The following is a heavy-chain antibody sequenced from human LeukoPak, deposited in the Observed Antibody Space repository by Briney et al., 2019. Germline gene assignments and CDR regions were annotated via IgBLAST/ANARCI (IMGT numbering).Heavy chain of an antibody. CDR2: ISGSGGST. Sequence: GGSLRLSCAASGFTFSTYAMSWVRQAPGKGLEWVSTISGSGGSTYYADSVKGRFTISRDNSKNTLYLQMNSLRAEDTAVYYCANNGGVAVAGSFDYWGQGTLVTVSS. D-gene: IGHD6-19*01. CDR1: GFTFSTYA. V-gene: IGHV3-23*01. CDR3: ANNGGVAVAGSFDY. J-gene: IGHJ4*02.